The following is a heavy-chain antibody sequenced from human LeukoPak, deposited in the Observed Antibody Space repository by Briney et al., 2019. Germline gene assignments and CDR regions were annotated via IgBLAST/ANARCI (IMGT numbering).Heavy chain of an antibody. J-gene: IGHJ4*02. CDR3: ARTSYDSSGYYWGNY. V-gene: IGHV1-2*02. CDR2: INPNSGGT. D-gene: IGHD3-22*01. Sequence: GASVKVSCKASGYTFTGYYMHWVRQAPGQGLEWMGWINPNSGGTNYAQKFQGRVTMTRDTSTSTAYMELRSLRSDDTAVYYCARTSYDSSGYYWGNYWGQGTLVTVSS. CDR1: GYTFTGYY.